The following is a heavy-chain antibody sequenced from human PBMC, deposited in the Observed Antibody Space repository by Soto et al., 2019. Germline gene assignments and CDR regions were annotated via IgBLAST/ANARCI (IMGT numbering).Heavy chain of an antibody. D-gene: IGHD2-2*01. J-gene: IGHJ5*02. CDR1: GYTFTSYG. V-gene: IGHV1-18*01. CDR3: ARVPEEYCSSTSCYYNWFDP. Sequence: GASVKVSCKASGYTFTSYGISWVRQAPGQGLEWMGWISAYNGNTNYAQKLQGRVTMTTDTSTSTAYMELRSLRSDDTAVYYCARVPEEYCSSTSCYYNWFDPWGQGTLVTVSS. CDR2: ISAYNGNT.